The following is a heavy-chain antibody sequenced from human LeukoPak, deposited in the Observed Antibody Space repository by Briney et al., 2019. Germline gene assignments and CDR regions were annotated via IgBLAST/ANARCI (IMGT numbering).Heavy chain of an antibody. Sequence: PGGSLRLSCAASGFSFSTYGMHWVRQAPGKGLEWVALIWNAGTNTYYADSVKGRFTISRDNSKNTLYLQMNSLRAEDTAVYYCARGHSGYDHFDYWGQGTLVTVSS. V-gene: IGHV3-33*01. CDR1: GFSFSTYG. D-gene: IGHD5-12*01. J-gene: IGHJ4*02. CDR3: ARGHSGYDHFDY. CDR2: IWNAGTNT.